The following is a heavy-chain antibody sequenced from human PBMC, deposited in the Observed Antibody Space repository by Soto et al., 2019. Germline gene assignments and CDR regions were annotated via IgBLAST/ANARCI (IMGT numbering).Heavy chain of an antibody. CDR2: ISESGDST. J-gene: IGHJ4*02. V-gene: IGHV3-23*01. D-gene: IGHD5-18*01. CDR1: GFTFSSYA. Sequence: LRLSCAASGFTFSSYAMSWVRRAPGKGLEWVSSISESGDSTSYAESVRGRFTISRDDSKNTLYLQMNSLRAEDTAVYSCAKSRIQGWTKGLYDHWGQGTLVTVSS. CDR3: AKSRIQGWTKGLYDH.